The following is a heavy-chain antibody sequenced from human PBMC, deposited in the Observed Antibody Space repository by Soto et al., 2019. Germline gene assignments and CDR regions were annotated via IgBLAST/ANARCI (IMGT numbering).Heavy chain of an antibody. CDR2: IIPMFGTA. Sequence: QVQLVQSGAEVKKPESSVKVSCKAPGGTFSTYAISWVRQAPGQGLEWMGGIIPMFGTANYAQRFQDRVTITAYESTNTAYMELSSLRSADTAVYFCASGIQLWLRRINNGYSGWGQGTLVTVSS. D-gene: IGHD5-18*01. V-gene: IGHV1-69*12. CDR3: ASGIQLWLRRINNGYSG. CDR1: GGTFSTYA. J-gene: IGHJ4*02.